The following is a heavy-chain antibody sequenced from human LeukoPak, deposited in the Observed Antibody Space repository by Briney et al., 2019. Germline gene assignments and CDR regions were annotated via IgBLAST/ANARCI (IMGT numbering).Heavy chain of an antibody. V-gene: IGHV3-30*02. CDR2: TLLNGNNN. CDR1: GFTFSNYC. Sequence: PGGSLRLSCAASGFTFSNYCMHWVRQAPGKGREGVALTLLNGNNNYYADSVKGRFTISRDNSKNTLYLQMNTLRPDHTPVYSCARDRLEALAGTRGFDSWGQGILVTASS. CDR3: ARDRLEALAGTRGFDS. D-gene: IGHD6-19*01. J-gene: IGHJ4*02.